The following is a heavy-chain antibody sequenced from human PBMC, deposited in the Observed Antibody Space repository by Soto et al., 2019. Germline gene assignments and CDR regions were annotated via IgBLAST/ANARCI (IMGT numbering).Heavy chain of an antibody. Sequence: ASVKVSCKASGYTFTGYYMHWVRQAPGQGLEWMGWINPNSGGTNYAQKFQGRVTMARDTSISTAYMELSRLRSDDTAVYYCARATVMSDGMDVWGQGTTVTVSS. CDR1: GYTFTGYY. D-gene: IGHD4-17*01. V-gene: IGHV1-2*02. CDR2: INPNSGGT. CDR3: ARATVMSDGMDV. J-gene: IGHJ6*02.